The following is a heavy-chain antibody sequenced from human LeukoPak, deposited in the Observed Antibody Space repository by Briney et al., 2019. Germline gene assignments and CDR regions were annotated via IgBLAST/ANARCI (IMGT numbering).Heavy chain of an antibody. D-gene: IGHD6-19*01. V-gene: IGHV3-53*01. CDR1: GFTVSTNF. J-gene: IGHJ4*02. Sequence: GGSVRLSCVASGFTVSTNFMSWVRQAPGKGLEWVSVIYSGGTTYYADSVKGRFTISRDNSKNTLYLQMNSLRAEDTAVYYCANNGGVAVAGSFDYWGQGTLVTVSS. CDR2: IYSGGTT. CDR3: ANNGGVAVAGSFDY.